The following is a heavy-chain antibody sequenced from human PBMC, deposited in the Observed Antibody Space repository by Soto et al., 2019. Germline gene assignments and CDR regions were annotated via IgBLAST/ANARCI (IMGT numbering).Heavy chain of an antibody. J-gene: IGHJ6*03. Sequence: GGSLRLSCAASGFTFSSYWMSWVRQAPGKGLEWVANIKQDGSEKYYVDSGKGRFTISRDNAKNSLYLQMNSLRAEDTAVYYCARNLWSGYFDYYYYYMDVWGKGTTVTVSS. CDR2: IKQDGSEK. D-gene: IGHD3-3*01. V-gene: IGHV3-7*01. CDR3: ARNLWSGYFDYYYYYMDV. CDR1: GFTFSSYW.